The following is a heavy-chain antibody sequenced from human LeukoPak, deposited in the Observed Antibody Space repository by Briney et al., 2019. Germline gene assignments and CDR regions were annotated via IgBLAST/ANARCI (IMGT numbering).Heavy chain of an antibody. J-gene: IGHJ6*03. CDR2: IIPIFGTA. V-gene: IGHV1-69*13. D-gene: IGHD2-21*01. CDR1: GGTFSSYA. Sequence: SVKVSCKASGGTFSSYAISWVRQAPGQGLEWMGGIIPIFGTANYAQKFQGRVTITADESTSTAYMELSSLRSEDTAVYYCAIPGVINPYYYYMDVWGKGTTVTVSS. CDR3: AIPGVINPYYYYMDV.